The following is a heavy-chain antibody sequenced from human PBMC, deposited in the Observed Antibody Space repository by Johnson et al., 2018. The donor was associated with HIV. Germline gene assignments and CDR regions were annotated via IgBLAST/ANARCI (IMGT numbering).Heavy chain of an antibody. Sequence: QVQLVESGGGLVQPGGSLRLSCAASGFTFTTYGMHWVRQAPGKGLEWVALIRYDGSNKYYTDSVKGRFTISRDNSKNTLYLQMNSLRAEDTAVYYCAREGAFCGGDCPYAFDIWGQGTMVTVSS. J-gene: IGHJ3*02. CDR3: AREGAFCGGDCPYAFDI. CDR2: IRYDGSNK. V-gene: IGHV3-33*01. D-gene: IGHD2-21*02. CDR1: GFTFTTYG.